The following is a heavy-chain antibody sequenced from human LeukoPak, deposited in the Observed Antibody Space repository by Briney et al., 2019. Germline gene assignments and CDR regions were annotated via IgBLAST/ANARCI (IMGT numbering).Heavy chain of an antibody. D-gene: IGHD4-17*01. Sequence: ASVKVSCKASGYTFTSYYMHWVRQAPGQGLEWMGIINPSGGSTSYAQKFQGRVTMTRDMSTSTVYMELSSLRSEDTAVYYCARDPPTPGATVTTIDGYWGQGTLVTVSS. CDR3: ARDPPTPGATVTTIDGY. J-gene: IGHJ4*02. V-gene: IGHV1-46*01. CDR2: INPSGGST. CDR1: GYTFTSYY.